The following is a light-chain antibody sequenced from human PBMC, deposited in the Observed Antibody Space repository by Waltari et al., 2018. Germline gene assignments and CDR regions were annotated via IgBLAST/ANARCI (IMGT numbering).Light chain of an antibody. V-gene: IGLV4-69*01. J-gene: IGLJ3*02. CDR1: SGPSNYA. Sequence: QLMLTQSPSASASLGASVKLTCTLSSGPSNYAIPWPQQQPAKGPRYLMKVNSDGSHIKGDGIPDRFSGSSSGAERYLTISSLQSEDEADYYCQTGGFGIWVFGGGTKLTVL. CDR3: QTGGFGIWV. CDR2: VNSDGSH.